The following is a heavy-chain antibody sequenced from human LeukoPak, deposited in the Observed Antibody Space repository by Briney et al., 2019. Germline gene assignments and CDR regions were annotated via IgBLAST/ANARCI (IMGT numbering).Heavy chain of an antibody. CDR1: GFTVSNNY. V-gene: IGHV3-53*01. CDR2: IYSGGST. J-gene: IGHJ6*02. D-gene: IGHD3-3*01. CDR3: AKSVAIYFYYGLDV. Sequence: SGGSLRLSCAASGFTVSNNYMSWVRQAPGKGLEWVSVIYSGGSTYYADSVKGRFTISRDSSKNTLFLQMNSLRAEDTAPYYCAKSVAIYFYYGLDVWGQGTTVTVSS.